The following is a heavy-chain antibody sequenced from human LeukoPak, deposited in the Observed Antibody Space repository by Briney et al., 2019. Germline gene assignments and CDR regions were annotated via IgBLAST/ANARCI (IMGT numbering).Heavy chain of an antibody. D-gene: IGHD1-14*01. J-gene: IGHJ4*02. V-gene: IGHV4-39*07. Sequence: SETLSLTCTVSGGSISSSSYYWGWIRQPPGKGLEWIGSIYYSGSTNYNPSLKSRVTISVDTSKTQFSLEMTSVTAADTAVYYCAREATTLNLDYWGQGILVTVSS. CDR2: IYYSGST. CDR3: AREATTLNLDY. CDR1: GGSISSSSYY.